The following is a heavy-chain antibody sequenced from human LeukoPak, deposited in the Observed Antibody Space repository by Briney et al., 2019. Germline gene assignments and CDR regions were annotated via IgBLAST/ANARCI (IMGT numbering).Heavy chain of an antibody. J-gene: IGHJ4*02. CDR3: GKGPGYSVYDNLPLH. D-gene: IGHD5/OR15-5a*01. CDR2: ISDDGIKI. CDR1: GFRFSSYG. V-gene: IGHV3-30*18. Sequence: GRSLRLSCAASGFRFSSYGMHWVRQAPGKGLEWVAVISDDGIKIYYGDSVKGRFTISRDNSKNTLNLQMDSLRADDTAVYYCGKGPGYSVYDNLPLHWGQGTLVTVSS.